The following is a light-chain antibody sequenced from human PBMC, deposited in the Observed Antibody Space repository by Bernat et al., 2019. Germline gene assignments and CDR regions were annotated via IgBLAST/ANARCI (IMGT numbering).Light chain of an antibody. V-gene: IGLV2-8*01. J-gene: IGLJ1*01. CDR3: SSYAGSNHFLYV. Sequence: QSALTQPPSASGSPGQSVTISCTGTSSDVGGYNYVSWYQQHPGKAPKLMIYEVSKRPSGVPDRFSGSKSGNTASLTVSGLQAEDEADYYCSSYAGSNHFLYVFGTGTKVTVL. CDR1: SSDVGGYNY. CDR2: EVS.